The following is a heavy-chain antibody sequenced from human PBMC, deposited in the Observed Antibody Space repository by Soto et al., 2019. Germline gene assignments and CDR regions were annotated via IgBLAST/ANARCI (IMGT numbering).Heavy chain of an antibody. Sequence: ASVKVSCKASGYTFTGYYMHWVRQAPGQGLEWMGWINPNSGGTNYAQKFQGWVTMTRDTSISTAYMELSRLRSDDTAVYYCAATRYGILTGPPHGYYGMDVWGQGTTVTVSS. CDR1: GYTFTGYY. CDR2: INPNSGGT. CDR3: AATRYGILTGPPHGYYGMDV. D-gene: IGHD3-9*01. V-gene: IGHV1-2*04. J-gene: IGHJ6*02.